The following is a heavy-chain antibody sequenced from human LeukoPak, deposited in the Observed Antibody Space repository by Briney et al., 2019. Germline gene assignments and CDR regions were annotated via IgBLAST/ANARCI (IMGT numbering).Heavy chain of an antibody. CDR3: ARVKYSSSLFYL. Sequence: ASVKVSCKASGYTFTGYYMHWVRQAPGQGLEWMGWINPNSGGTSYAQKFQGRVTMTRDTSISTAYMELSRLRSDDTAVYYCARVKYSSSLFYLWGQGTLVTVSS. CDR1: GYTFTGYY. V-gene: IGHV1-2*02. CDR2: INPNSGGT. D-gene: IGHD6-6*01. J-gene: IGHJ5*02.